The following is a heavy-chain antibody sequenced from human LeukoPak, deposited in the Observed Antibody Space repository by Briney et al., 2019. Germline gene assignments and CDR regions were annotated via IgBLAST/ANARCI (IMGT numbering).Heavy chain of an antibody. CDR3: ARYPYSYGTYYFDY. CDR2: IIPIFGTA. CDR1: GGTFSSYA. Sequence: SVKVSCKASGGTFSSYAISWVRQAPGQGLEWMGGIIPIFGTANYAHKFQGRVTITTDESTSTAYMELSSLRSEDTAVYYCARYPYSYGTYYFDYWGQGTLVTVSS. J-gene: IGHJ4*02. D-gene: IGHD5-18*01. V-gene: IGHV1-69*05.